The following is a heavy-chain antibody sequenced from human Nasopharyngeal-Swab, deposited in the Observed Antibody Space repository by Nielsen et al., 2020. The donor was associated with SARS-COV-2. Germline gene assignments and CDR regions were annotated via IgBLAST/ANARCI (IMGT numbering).Heavy chain of an antibody. CDR1: GFTFSSYS. CDR3: ARETRGVNYYYYGLDV. V-gene: IGHV3-21*01. J-gene: IGHJ6*02. CDR2: VSTSGTYI. Sequence: GESLKISCAASGFTFSSYSMNWVRQAPGKGLEWVSPVSTSGTYIYYADSVKGRFTISRDNAKNSLYLQMNSLRAEDTAVYYCARETRGVNYYYYGLDVWGQGTTVTVSS. D-gene: IGHD2-21*01.